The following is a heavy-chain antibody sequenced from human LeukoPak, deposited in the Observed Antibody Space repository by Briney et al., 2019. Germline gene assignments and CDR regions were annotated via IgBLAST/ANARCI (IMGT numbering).Heavy chain of an antibody. CDR1: GFSLSGHW. Sequence: GGSLRLSCVASGFSLSGHWMYWVRQAPGKGLMYISRNNGDGSTTYYADSVQGRFTISRDNSKSTLCLQMNSLRAEDTAVYYCAKQLGYCSDGSCYFPYWGQGTLVTVSS. CDR2: NNGDGSTT. J-gene: IGHJ4*02. D-gene: IGHD2-15*01. V-gene: IGHV3-74*01. CDR3: AKQLGYCSDGSCYFPY.